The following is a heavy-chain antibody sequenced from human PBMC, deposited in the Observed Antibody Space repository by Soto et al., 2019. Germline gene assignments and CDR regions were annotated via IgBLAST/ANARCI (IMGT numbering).Heavy chain of an antibody. Sequence: QVQLVPSGAEVKKPGASVKISCTASGYIFTAYHVHWVRQAPGQGLEWVGWISTGNGDREYSQKFQDRVTISSDTSASTVYMEVSSLTSEDTAVYYCAREDGGGPLDYWGQGALVTVSS. J-gene: IGHJ4*02. CDR2: ISTGNGDR. CDR3: AREDGGGPLDY. CDR1: GYIFTAYH. D-gene: IGHD3-10*01. V-gene: IGHV1-3*04.